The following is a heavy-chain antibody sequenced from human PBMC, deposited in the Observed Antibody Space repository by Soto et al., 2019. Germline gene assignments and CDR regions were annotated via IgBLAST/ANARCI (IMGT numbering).Heavy chain of an antibody. CDR1: GRSISRGGYY. CDR3: ARDRDGYSYGYGYFDY. J-gene: IGHJ4*02. D-gene: IGHD5-18*01. CDR2: IYYSGST. Sequence: SETLSLTCTVSGRSISRGGYYWSWIRQQPGKGLERIGYIYYSGSTYYNPSLKSRVTISVDTSKNQFSLKLSSVTAADTAVYYCARDRDGYSYGYGYFDYWGQGTLVTVSS. V-gene: IGHV4-31*03.